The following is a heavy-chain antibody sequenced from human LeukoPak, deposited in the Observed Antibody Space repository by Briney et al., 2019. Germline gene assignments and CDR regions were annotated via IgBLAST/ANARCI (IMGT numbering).Heavy chain of an antibody. CDR3: ARSGYSRGWDD. CDR1: GFTFNSYT. CDR2: ISSSSSYI. V-gene: IGHV3-21*01. D-gene: IGHD6-19*01. Sequence: GGSLRLSCAASGFTFNSYTMNWVRQAPGQGLEWVSFISSSSSYIYYADSVKGRFTISRDNAKNSLHLQMNSLRAEDTAVYYCARSGYSRGWDDWGQGTLVTVSS. J-gene: IGHJ4*02.